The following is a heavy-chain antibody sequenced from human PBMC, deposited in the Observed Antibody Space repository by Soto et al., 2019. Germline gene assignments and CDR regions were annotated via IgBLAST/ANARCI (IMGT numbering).Heavy chain of an antibody. D-gene: IGHD3-10*01. V-gene: IGHV4-31*03. CDR3: ATTSYYGSGSYGLDY. CDR2: IYYSGST. J-gene: IGHJ4*02. CDR1: GGYISSGGHY. Sequence: SETLSLTCTVSGGYISSGGHYWSWIRQNPGKGLEWIGYIYYSGSTYYNPSLKSRVSISVDTSKNQFSLKLRPVIAADTAVYYCATTSYYGSGSYGLDYWGQGTLVTVSS.